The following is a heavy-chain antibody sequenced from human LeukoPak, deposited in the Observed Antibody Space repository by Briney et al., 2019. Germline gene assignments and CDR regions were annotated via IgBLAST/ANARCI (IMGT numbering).Heavy chain of an antibody. Sequence: GASVKVSCKASGGTFSSYAISWVRQAPGQGLEWMGGIIPIFGTANYAQKFQGRVTITADESTSTAYMELSSLRSEDTAVYYCARVLSMVRGHYYYYMDVWGKGTTVTISS. CDR3: ARVLSMVRGHYYYYMDV. CDR2: IIPIFGTA. CDR1: GGTFSSYA. V-gene: IGHV1-69*13. J-gene: IGHJ6*03. D-gene: IGHD3-10*01.